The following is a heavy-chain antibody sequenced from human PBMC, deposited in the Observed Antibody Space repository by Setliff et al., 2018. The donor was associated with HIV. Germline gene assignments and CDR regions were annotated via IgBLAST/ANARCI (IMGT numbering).Heavy chain of an antibody. CDR1: GFTVSNDY. Sequence: GGSLRLSCAASGFTVSNDYMSWVRQAPGRGLEWVSVIHSGGSTYYADSVKGRVAISRDNGNNAVNLQIDSLRAEDTAVYYCTRMISPRANRYSSGWFDYWGQGALVTVSS. CDR3: TRMISPRANRYSSGWFDY. D-gene: IGHD6-19*01. CDR2: IHSGGST. V-gene: IGHV3-66*01. J-gene: IGHJ4*02.